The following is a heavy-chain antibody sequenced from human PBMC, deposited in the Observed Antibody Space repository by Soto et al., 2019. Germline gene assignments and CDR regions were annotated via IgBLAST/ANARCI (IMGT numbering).Heavy chain of an antibody. CDR2: ISYDGSNK. D-gene: IGHD1-26*01. J-gene: IGHJ1*01. Sequence: QVQLVESGGGVVQPGRSLRLSCAASGFTFSSYAMHWVRQAPGKGLEWVAVISYDGSNKYYADSVKGRFTISRDNSKNTLYLQMNSLRAEDTPVYYCAGYSGSYYYFQHWGQGTLVTVSS. CDR3: AGYSGSYYYFQH. V-gene: IGHV3-30-3*01. CDR1: GFTFSSYA.